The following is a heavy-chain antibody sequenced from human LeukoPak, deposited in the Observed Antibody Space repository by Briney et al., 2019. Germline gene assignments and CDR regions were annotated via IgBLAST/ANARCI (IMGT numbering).Heavy chain of an antibody. V-gene: IGHV3-15*01. D-gene: IGHD3-3*01. Sequence: GGSLRLSCAASGFTFSGFWMSWVRQAPGKGLEWVGRIKSKTDGGTTDYAAPVKGRFTISRDDSKNTLYLQMNSLKTEDTAVYYCASDFWSGYSFDYWGQGTLVTVSS. CDR2: IKSKTDGGTT. J-gene: IGHJ4*02. CDR3: ASDFWSGYSFDY. CDR1: GFTFSGFW.